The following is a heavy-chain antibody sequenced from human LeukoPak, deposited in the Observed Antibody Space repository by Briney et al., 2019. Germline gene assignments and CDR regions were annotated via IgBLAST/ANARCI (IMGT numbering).Heavy chain of an antibody. Sequence: SETLSLTCAVYGGSFSSYYWSWIRQPPGKGLEWIGYIYYSGSTNYNPSLKSRVTISVDTSKNQFSLKLSSVTAADTAVYYCARHRERNYYDSSGFDYWGQGTLVTVSS. CDR2: IYYSGST. D-gene: IGHD3-22*01. V-gene: IGHV4-59*08. J-gene: IGHJ4*02. CDR1: GGSFSSYY. CDR3: ARHRERNYYDSSGFDY.